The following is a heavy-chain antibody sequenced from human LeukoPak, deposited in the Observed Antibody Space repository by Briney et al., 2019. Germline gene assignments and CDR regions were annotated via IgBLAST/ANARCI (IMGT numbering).Heavy chain of an antibody. D-gene: IGHD4-17*01. CDR1: GGYIGSYY. Sequence: PSETLSLTCTVSGGYIGSYYWSWIRQPAGKGLEWIGRIHTTENTDYTPSLKSPVTMSVDMSTSQVPLTLTSVTAADTAVYYCAREGDYGDYSKSFYYMDVWGKGTTVTVSS. CDR3: AREGDYGDYSKSFYYMDV. V-gene: IGHV4-4*07. CDR2: IHTTENT. J-gene: IGHJ6*03.